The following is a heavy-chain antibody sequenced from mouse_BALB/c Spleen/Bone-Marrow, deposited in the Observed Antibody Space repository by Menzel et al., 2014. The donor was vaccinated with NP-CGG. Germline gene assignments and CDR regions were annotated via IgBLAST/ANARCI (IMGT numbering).Heavy chain of an antibody. CDR2: INPGSSTI. J-gene: IGHJ4*01. D-gene: IGHD2-3*01. Sequence: EVQLVESGGGLVQPGGSLKLSCAASGFDFSRYWMSWVRQAPGKGLKWIGEINPGSSTINYTPSLKDKFIISRDNAKNTLYLQMSKVRSEDTALYYCARPDGSPYAMDYWGQGTSVTVSS. CDR1: GFDFSRYW. CDR3: ARPDGSPYAMDY. V-gene: IGHV4-1*02.